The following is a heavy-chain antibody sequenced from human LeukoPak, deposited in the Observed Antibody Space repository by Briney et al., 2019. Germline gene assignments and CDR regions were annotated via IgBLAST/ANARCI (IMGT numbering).Heavy chain of an antibody. Sequence: ASVKVSCKASGYTFTSYDINWVRQATGQGLEWMGWMNPNSGNTGYAQRFQGRVTMTRNTSISTAYMELSSLRSEDTAVYYCARTVHGRGYYDFWSGYSTDYYYYGMDVWGQGTTVTVSS. J-gene: IGHJ6*02. CDR1: GYTFTSYD. CDR3: ARTVHGRGYYDFWSGYSTDYYYYGMDV. CDR2: MNPNSGNT. V-gene: IGHV1-8*01. D-gene: IGHD3-3*01.